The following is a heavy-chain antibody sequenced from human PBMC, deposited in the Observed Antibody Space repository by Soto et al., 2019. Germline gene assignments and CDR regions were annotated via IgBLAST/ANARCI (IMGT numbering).Heavy chain of an antibody. CDR2: ISGSGGST. V-gene: IGHV3-23*01. CDR3: AKDREDIVVVVAATCLDY. CDR1: GFTFSSYA. D-gene: IGHD2-15*01. Sequence: GGSLRLSCAASGFTFSSYAMSWVRQAPGKGLEWVSAISGSGGSTYYADSVKGRFTISRDNSKNTLYLQMNSLRAEDTAVYYSAKDREDIVVVVAATCLDYWGRGTRVTV. J-gene: IGHJ4*02.